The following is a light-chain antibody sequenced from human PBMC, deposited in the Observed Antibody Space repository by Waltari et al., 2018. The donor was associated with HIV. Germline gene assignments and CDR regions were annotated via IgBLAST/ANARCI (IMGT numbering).Light chain of an antibody. CDR2: DVT. CDR1: SSDIGAYNY. Sequence: QSALTQPASVSGCPGQSITISCTGTSSDIGAYNYVSWYQQHPGKAPKLIIYDVTNRPIGVPSRFSGSKSGDTASLTISGLQIDDEAHYYCCSYAVIYTSNWMFGGQNTQTSTWLFGGGTELTVL. J-gene: IGLJ3*02. V-gene: IGLV2-11*01. CDR3: CSYAVIYTSNWMFGGQNTQTSTWL.